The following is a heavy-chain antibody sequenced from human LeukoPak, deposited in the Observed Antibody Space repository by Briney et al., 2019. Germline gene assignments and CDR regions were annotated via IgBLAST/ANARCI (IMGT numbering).Heavy chain of an antibody. V-gene: IGHV3-23*01. CDR1: GFTFSNYA. CDR2: ITGRGGNT. D-gene: IGHD3-9*01. Sequence: GGSLRLSCAASGFTFSNYAMSWVRQAPGKGLEWVSAITGRGGNTYYADSVKGRFTISRDNSKNTVFLQMNSLRAEDTAVYYCAKWGDYDVLTGYYVSDYWGQGTLVTVSS. CDR3: AKWGDYDVLTGYYVSDY. J-gene: IGHJ4*02.